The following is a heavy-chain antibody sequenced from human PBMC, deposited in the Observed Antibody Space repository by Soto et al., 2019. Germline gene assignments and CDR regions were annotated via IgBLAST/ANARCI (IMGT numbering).Heavy chain of an antibody. CDR3: ARKESIAARGRFDY. D-gene: IGHD6-6*01. CDR2: IIPIFGTA. Sequence: VHLVHSGAVLTQLGSSVQVSFRLSGGTFSISALSWVRQSPVPALVWVGGIIPIFGTANSAQKFHGRVTITADESTSIDYMELSSLGSEDTAGYYCARKESIAARGRFDYRGQGTLASVSS. V-gene: IGHV1-69*01. J-gene: IGHJ4*02. CDR1: GGTFSISA.